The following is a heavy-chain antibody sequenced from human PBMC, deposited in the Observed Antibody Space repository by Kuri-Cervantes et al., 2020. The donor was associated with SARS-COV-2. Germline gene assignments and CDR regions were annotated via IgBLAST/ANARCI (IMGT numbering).Heavy chain of an antibody. V-gene: IGHV3-48*02. J-gene: IGHJ6*02. D-gene: IGHD3-9*01. CDR3: ARDGIITISYYYYYGMDV. CDR2: ISSSSSTI. CDR1: GFTFSSYS. Sequence: GESLKISCAAPGFTFSSYSMNWVRQAPGKGLEWVSYISSSSSTIYYADSVKGRFTISRDNAKNSLYLQMNSLRDEDTAVYYCARDGIITISYYYYYGMDVWGQGTTVTVSS.